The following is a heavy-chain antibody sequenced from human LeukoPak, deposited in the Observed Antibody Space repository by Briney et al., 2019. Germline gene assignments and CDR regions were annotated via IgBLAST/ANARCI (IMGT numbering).Heavy chain of an antibody. Sequence: SQTLSLTCTVSGGPISSGSYYWSWIRQPAGKGLEWIGRIYTSGSTNYNPSLKSRVTISVDTSKNQFSLKLSSVTAADTAVYYCAREVGATLNDAFDIWGQGTMVTVSS. CDR3: AREVGATLNDAFDI. J-gene: IGHJ3*02. CDR1: GGPISSGSYY. CDR2: IYTSGST. D-gene: IGHD1-26*01. V-gene: IGHV4-61*02.